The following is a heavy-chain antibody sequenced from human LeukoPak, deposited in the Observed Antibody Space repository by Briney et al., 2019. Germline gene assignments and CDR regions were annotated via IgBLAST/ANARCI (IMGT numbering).Heavy chain of an antibody. CDR3: ALGMVVVVPAAMDY. CDR2: IIPILGIA. Sequence: SVKVSCKASGGTFSSYAISWVRQAPGQGLEWMGRIIPILGIANYAQKFQGRVTITADKSTSTAYMELSSLRSEDTAVYYCALGMVVVVPAAMDYWGQGTLVTVSS. J-gene: IGHJ4*02. CDR1: GGTFSSYA. D-gene: IGHD2-2*01. V-gene: IGHV1-69*04.